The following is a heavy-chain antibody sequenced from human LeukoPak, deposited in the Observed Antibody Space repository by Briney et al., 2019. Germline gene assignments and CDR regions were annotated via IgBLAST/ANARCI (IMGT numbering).Heavy chain of an antibody. D-gene: IGHD3-22*01. Sequence: PGGSLRLSCAAPGFTFSGSAMHWVRQASGKGPEWVGRIRSKANSYATAYAASVKGRFTISRDDSKNTAYLQMNSLKTEDTAVYYCTSRGHYYDSSGYLDYWGQGTLVTVSS. V-gene: IGHV3-73*01. CDR2: IRSKANSYAT. CDR1: GFTFSGSA. J-gene: IGHJ4*02. CDR3: TSRGHYYDSSGYLDY.